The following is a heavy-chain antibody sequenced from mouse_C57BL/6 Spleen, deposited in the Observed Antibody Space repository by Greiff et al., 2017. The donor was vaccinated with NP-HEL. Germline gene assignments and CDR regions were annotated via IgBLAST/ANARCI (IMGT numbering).Heavy chain of an antibody. J-gene: IGHJ2*01. CDR2: INPSSGYP. Sequence: VQLQQSGAELAKPGASVKLSCKASGYTFTSYWMHWVKQRPGQGLEWIGYINPSSGYPKYNQKFKDKATLTADKSSSTAYMQLSNLKFEDSAVYYCARGSYYSGSSFYFDYWGQGTTLTVSS. CDR3: ARGSYYSGSSFYFDY. D-gene: IGHD1-1*01. CDR1: GYTFTSYW. V-gene: IGHV1-7*01.